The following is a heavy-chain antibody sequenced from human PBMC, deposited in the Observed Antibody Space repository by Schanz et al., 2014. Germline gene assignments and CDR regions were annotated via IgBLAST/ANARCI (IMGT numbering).Heavy chain of an antibody. V-gene: IGHV3-11*01. CDR1: GFTFRDYY. Sequence: QVQLLQFGGGVVQPGGSLRLSCAASGFTFRDYYMSWIRQAPGKGLEWVSYICSSGNTIYYADSVKGRFTISRDNAKNSLYLQMNSLRAEDTAVFYCARRASCSRIGCPFDSWGQGTLVTVSS. CDR2: ICSSGNTI. J-gene: IGHJ4*02. CDR3: ARRASCSRIGCPFDS. D-gene: IGHD2-2*01.